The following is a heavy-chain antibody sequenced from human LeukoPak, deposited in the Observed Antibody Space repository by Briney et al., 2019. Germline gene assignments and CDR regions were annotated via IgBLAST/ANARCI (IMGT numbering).Heavy chain of an antibody. CDR2: IYYSGST. V-gene: IGHV4-59*01. Sequence: SETLSFTCTVSGGSISSYYWSWIRQPPGKGLEWIGYIYYSGSTNYNPSLKSRVTISVDTSKNQFSLKLSSVTAADTAVYYCARGQYPGRPGVGMDVWGQGTTVTVSS. CDR1: GGSISSYY. J-gene: IGHJ6*02. D-gene: IGHD2-2*01. CDR3: ARGQYPGRPGVGMDV.